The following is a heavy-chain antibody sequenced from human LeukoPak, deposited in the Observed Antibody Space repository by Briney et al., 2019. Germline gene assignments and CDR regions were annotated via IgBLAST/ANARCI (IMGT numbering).Heavy chain of an antibody. CDR3: ARVGYSSSWYGVHDY. CDR1: GGTFSSYA. J-gene: IGHJ4*02. V-gene: IGHV1-69*13. Sequence: ASVKVSCKASGGTFSSYAISWVRQAPGQGLEWMGGIIPIFGTANYAQKFQGRVTITADESTSTAYMELRSLRSDDTAVYYCARVGYSSSWYGVHDYWGQGTLVTVSS. CDR2: IIPIFGTA. D-gene: IGHD6-13*01.